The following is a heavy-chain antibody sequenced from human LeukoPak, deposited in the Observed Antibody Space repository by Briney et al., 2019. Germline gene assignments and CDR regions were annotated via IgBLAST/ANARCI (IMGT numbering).Heavy chain of an antibody. D-gene: IGHD4-23*01. CDR2: ISYDGSNK. CDR1: GFTFSSYV. Sequence: GGSLRLSCAASGFTFSSYVMHWVRQAPGKGLEWVAVISYDGSNKYYADSVKGRFTISRDNSKNTLYLQMNSLRGEDTGVYYYARDRGGNEFDYWGQGTLVTVSS. J-gene: IGHJ4*02. V-gene: IGHV3-30-3*01. CDR3: ARDRGGNEFDY.